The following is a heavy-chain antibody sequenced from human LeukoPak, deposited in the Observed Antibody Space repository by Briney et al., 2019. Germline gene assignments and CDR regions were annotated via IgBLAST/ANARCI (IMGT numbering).Heavy chain of an antibody. CDR1: GFTFSSYG. V-gene: IGHV3-33*01. Sequence: AGGSLRLSCAASGFTFSSYGMHWVRQVPGKGLEGVAVIWYDGSNKHYVDSVKGRFTISRDNSKNALYLQMNSLRVEDTAVYYCARVMGQWLVRGAFDIWGQGTMVTVS. CDR3: ARVMGQWLVRGAFDI. D-gene: IGHD6-19*01. J-gene: IGHJ3*02. CDR2: IWYDGSNK.